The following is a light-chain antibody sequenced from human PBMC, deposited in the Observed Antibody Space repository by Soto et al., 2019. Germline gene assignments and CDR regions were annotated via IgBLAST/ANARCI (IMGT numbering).Light chain of an antibody. V-gene: IGLV1-40*01. CDR1: SYNIGAGYD. J-gene: IGLJ2*01. Sequence: QSVLTQPPSVSGAPGQRVTISCTGSSYNIGAGYDVHWYQQRPGTDPKLLIFDCNKRPSGVPDRFSASKSGTSASLAITGLQAEDEADYYCQSHDIRLSVVFGGGTKLTGL. CDR2: DCN. CDR3: QSHDIRLSVV.